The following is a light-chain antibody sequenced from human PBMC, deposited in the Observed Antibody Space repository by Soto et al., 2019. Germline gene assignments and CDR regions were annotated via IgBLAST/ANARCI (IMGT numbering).Light chain of an antibody. V-gene: IGLV2-14*01. CDR2: EVT. Sequence: QSALTQPASVSGSPGQSITISCTGTSSDVGGYNYVSWYQQHPGKAPKLMIYEVTNRPSGVSHRFSGSKSGNSASLTISGLQAEDEADYYCCSYRSGTTWVFGGWTKLTVL. CDR3: CSYRSGTTWV. CDR1: SSDVGGYNY. J-gene: IGLJ3*02.